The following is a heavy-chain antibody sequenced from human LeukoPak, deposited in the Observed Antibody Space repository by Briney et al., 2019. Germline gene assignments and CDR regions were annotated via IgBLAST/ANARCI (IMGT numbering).Heavy chain of an antibody. CDR1: GYTFIAYY. CDR2: INPNSGGT. Sequence: ASVKVSCKASGYTFIAYYIHWLRQAPGQGLEWMGRINPNSGGTNYAQKFQGRVTMTRDTSITTAYMELNSLTSDDTVVYYCARRGSGYYDSREAFNMWGQGTMVTVSS. CDR3: ARRGSGYYDSREAFNM. J-gene: IGHJ3*02. D-gene: IGHD3-22*01. V-gene: IGHV1-2*05.